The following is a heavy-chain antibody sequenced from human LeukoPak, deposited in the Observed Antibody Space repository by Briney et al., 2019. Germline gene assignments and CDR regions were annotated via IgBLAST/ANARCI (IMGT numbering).Heavy chain of an antibody. CDR1: GYTCGEYG. CDR2: TNRRGDIT. D-gene: IGHD1-7*01. CDR3: ARKGLGGELGGFDS. V-gene: IGHV3-20*01. Sequence: TGGSLRLSCAASGYTCGEYGMSWVRQVPGKGLEWVSGTNRRGDITGYADFVKGRFTISRDNAKNSLYLQMNSLRVEDTALYHCARKGLGGELGGFDSWGQGTLVTVSS. J-gene: IGHJ4*02.